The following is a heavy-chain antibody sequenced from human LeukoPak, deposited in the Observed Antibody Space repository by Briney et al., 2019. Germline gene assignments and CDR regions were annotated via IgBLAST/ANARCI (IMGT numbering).Heavy chain of an antibody. D-gene: IGHD5-12*01. Sequence: ASVKVSCKASGGTFSSYAISWVRQAPGQGLEWMGGIIPIFGTANYAQKFQGRVTVTADKSTSTAYMELSSLRSEDTAVYYCARRGYSGYDQNYYYYMDVWGKGTTVTVSS. CDR3: ARRGYSGYDQNYYYYMDV. V-gene: IGHV1-69*06. J-gene: IGHJ6*03. CDR1: GGTFSSYA. CDR2: IIPIFGTA.